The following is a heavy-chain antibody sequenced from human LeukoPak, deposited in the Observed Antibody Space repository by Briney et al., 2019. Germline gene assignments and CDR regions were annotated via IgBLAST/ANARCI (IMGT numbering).Heavy chain of an antibody. J-gene: IGHJ3*02. CDR3: ARRGRYGSGSDAFDI. Sequence: SETLSLTCAVSGGSISSYYWSWIRQPPGKGLEWIGYIYYSGSTNYNPSLKSRVTISVDTSKNQSSLKLSSVTAADTAVYYCARRGRYGSGSDAFDIWGQGTMVTVSS. D-gene: IGHD3-10*01. CDR1: GGSISSYY. V-gene: IGHV4-59*08. CDR2: IYYSGST.